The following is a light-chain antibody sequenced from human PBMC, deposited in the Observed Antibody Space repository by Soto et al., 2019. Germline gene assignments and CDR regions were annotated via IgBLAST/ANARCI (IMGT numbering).Light chain of an antibody. CDR2: EVN. CDR3: TSYGGRDNLM. CDR1: SSDIGAYNH. Sequence: QSALTQPPSASGSPGQSVTIYCTGTSSDIGAYNHVSWFQQHPGEAPKLIISEVNKRPSGVPDRFSGSKSGNTASLTVSGLQAEDEADYYCTSYGGRDNLMFGGGTKLTVL. V-gene: IGLV2-8*01. J-gene: IGLJ3*02.